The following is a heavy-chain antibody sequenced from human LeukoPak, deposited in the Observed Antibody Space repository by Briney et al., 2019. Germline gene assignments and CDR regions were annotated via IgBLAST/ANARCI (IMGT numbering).Heavy chain of an antibody. CDR1: GFTFDDYA. J-gene: IGHJ4*02. D-gene: IGHD3-9*01. CDR2: ISWNSGSI. V-gene: IGHV3-9*01. Sequence: PGGSLRLSCAASGFTFDDYAMHWVRQAPGKGLEWVSGISWNSGSIGYADSVKGRFTISRDNAKNSLYLQMNSLRAEDTALYYCAKGIRYFDWSAFDYWGQGTLVTVSS. CDR3: AKGIRYFDWSAFDY.